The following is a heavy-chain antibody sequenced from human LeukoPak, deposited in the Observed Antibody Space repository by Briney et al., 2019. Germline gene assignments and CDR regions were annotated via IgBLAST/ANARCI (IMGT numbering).Heavy chain of an antibody. CDR1: GFTLSSYS. D-gene: IGHD1-1*01. Sequence: GGSLTLSCPASGFTLSSYSINWVRQAPEKGLEWVSSISSSSSYIYYADSVKGLFTISRDNAKNSLYLQMNSLRAEDTAVYYCARGGTGNYYYYGMDVWGQGTTVTVSS. CDR3: ARGGTGNYYYYGMDV. V-gene: IGHV3-21*01. J-gene: IGHJ6*02. CDR2: ISSSSSYI.